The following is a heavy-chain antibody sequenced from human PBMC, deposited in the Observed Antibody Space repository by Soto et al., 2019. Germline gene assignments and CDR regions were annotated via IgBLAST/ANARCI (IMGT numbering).Heavy chain of an antibody. CDR1: GFTFSSHA. Sequence: PGGSLRLSCAVSGFTFSSHAMSWVRQAPGKGLECVSSITGSGGSTYYADSVKGRFTISRDNSKNTLYLQMNSLRAEDTAVYYCAKDRDTAAMPVFFDYWGQGTLVTVSS. V-gene: IGHV3-23*01. J-gene: IGHJ4*02. CDR3: AKDRDTAAMPVFFDY. CDR2: ITGSGGST. D-gene: IGHD2-2*01.